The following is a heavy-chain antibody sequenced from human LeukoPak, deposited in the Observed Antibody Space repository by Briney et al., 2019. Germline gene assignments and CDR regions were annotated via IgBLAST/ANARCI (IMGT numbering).Heavy chain of an antibody. CDR3: ARHQPLDY. V-gene: IGHV3-74*01. CDR2: ANSDGSYT. J-gene: IGHJ4*02. CDR1: GFTFNSYW. Sequence: GGSLRLSCAASGFTFNSYWMHWVRQAPGKGLVWVSRANSDGSYTSFADSVKGRFTISRDNAKNTLYLQMNSLRAEDTAVYYCARHQPLDYWGPGTLVTVSS.